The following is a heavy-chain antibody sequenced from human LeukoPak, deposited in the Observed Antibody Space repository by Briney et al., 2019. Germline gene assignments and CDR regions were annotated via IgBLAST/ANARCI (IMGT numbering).Heavy chain of an antibody. J-gene: IGHJ5*02. Sequence: GESLKISCKASGYSFTTYWIGWVRQMPGKGLEWLGVIYPGDSDTRYSPSFQGQVTISADKSISSAYLQWSSLKASDTAMYYCVRSPACSSGTCYPNWLDPWGQGTLVTVSS. D-gene: IGHD2-15*01. V-gene: IGHV5-51*01. CDR2: IYPGDSDT. CDR3: VRSPACSSGTCYPNWLDP. CDR1: GYSFTTYW.